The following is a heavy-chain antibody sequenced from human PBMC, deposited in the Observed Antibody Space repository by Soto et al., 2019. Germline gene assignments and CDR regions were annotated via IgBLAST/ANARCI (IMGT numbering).Heavy chain of an antibody. CDR1: GFTFSSYS. V-gene: IGHV3-21*01. J-gene: IGHJ5*02. Sequence: GGSLRLSCAASGFTFSSYSMNWVRQAPGKGLEWVSSISSSSSYIYYADSVKGRFTISRDNAKNSLYLQMNSLRAEDTAVYYCARAEGIAAPHPWGQGTLVTVSS. CDR2: ISSSSSYI. CDR3: ARAEGIAAPHP. D-gene: IGHD6-13*01.